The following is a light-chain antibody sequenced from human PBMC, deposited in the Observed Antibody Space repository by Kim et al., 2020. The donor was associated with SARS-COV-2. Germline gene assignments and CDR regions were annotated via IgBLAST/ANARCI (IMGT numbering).Light chain of an antibody. Sequence: SVGDRVIISCRASQNIVNYLNWYQWRPGKAPKLLISGASSLHSGVPSRFSGSGSGTDFTLTISTLLPEDFATYYCQQSYSSTQITFGQGTRLEIK. CDR3: QQSYSSTQIT. J-gene: IGKJ5*01. CDR2: GAS. V-gene: IGKV1-39*01. CDR1: QNIVNY.